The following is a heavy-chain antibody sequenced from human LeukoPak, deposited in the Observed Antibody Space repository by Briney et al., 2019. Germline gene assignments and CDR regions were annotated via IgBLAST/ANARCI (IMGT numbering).Heavy chain of an antibody. CDR2: FDPEYGEI. Sequence: ASVKVSCKVSGYTLTELSIHWVRQAPGKGLEWMGGFDPEYGEIIYAQKFQGRVTMTEDTSTDTAYMELSSLRSEDPAMCYCATDLATAMVKDQSNYWGQGTLVTVSS. CDR1: GYTLTELS. D-gene: IGHD5-18*01. J-gene: IGHJ4*02. V-gene: IGHV1-24*01. CDR3: ATDLATAMVKDQSNY.